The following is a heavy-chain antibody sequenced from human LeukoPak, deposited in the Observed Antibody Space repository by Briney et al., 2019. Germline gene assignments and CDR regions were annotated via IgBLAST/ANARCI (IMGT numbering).Heavy chain of an antibody. CDR1: GGSISSSNW. Sequence: PSETLSLTCAVSGGSISSSNWWSWVRQPPGKGLEWIGEIYHSGSTNYNPSLKSRVTISVGKSKNQFSLKLSSVTAADTAVYYCARDTHYDSSSYYYWGQGTLVTVSS. CDR3: ARDTHYDSSSYYY. J-gene: IGHJ4*02. D-gene: IGHD3-22*01. V-gene: IGHV4-4*02. CDR2: IYHSGST.